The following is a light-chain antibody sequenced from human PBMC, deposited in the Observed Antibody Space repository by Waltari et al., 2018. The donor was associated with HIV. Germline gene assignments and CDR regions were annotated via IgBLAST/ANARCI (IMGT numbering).Light chain of an antibody. CDR1: SRYVGIYNY. J-gene: IGLJ2*01. V-gene: IGLV2-11*01. CDR2: DVS. Sequence: QSALTQPRSLSGSPGQSVTISCPGTSRYVGIYNYVSSSQHHPGKAPNLILYDVSERPSGVRVRFSGSKSGNTAWLTISGLQADDEADYYCCSYAGTYTFVVFGGGTKLTVL. CDR3: CSYAGTYTFVV.